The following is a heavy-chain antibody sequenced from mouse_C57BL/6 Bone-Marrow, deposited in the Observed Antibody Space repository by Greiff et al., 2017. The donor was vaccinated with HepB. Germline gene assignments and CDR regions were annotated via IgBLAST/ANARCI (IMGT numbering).Heavy chain of an antibody. V-gene: IGHV7-1*01. Sequence: EVKVVDSGGGLVQSGRSLRLSCATSGFTFSDFYMEWVRQAPGKGLEWIAASRNKANDYTTEYSASVKGRFIVSRDTSQSILYLQMNALRAEDTAIYYCARDPYDYEGYFDVWGTGTTVTVSS. J-gene: IGHJ1*03. CDR1: GFTFSDFY. CDR3: ARDPYDYEGYFDV. CDR2: SRNKANDYTT. D-gene: IGHD2-4*01.